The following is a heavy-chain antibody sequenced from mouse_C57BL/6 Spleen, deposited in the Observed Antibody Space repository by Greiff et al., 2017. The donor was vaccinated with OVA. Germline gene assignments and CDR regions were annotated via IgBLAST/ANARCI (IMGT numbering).Heavy chain of an antibody. V-gene: IGHV3-6*01. CDR1: GYSITSGYY. CDR2: ISYDGSN. Sequence: EVQLVESGPGLVKPSQSLSLTCSVTGYSITSGYYWNWIRQFPGNKLEWMGYISYDGSNNYNPSLKNRISITRDTSKNQFFLKLNSVTTEDTATYYCAREGGWDGEAYWGQGTLVTVSA. CDR3: AREGGWDGEAY. J-gene: IGHJ3*01. D-gene: IGHD4-1*01.